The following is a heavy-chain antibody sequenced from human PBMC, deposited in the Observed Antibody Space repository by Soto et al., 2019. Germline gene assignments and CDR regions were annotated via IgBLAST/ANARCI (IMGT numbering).Heavy chain of an antibody. CDR1: GYTFSTYG. J-gene: IGHJ4*02. Sequence: QVQLEQSGAEVKKPGASVKVSCKTSGYTFSTYGVTWVRQAPGQGLEWMGWISGYNGNTNYAQKLKGRVTVTADTSTNTAYMELRSLRSDDTAVYYCAKGDSLPYSSLSADHWCQGTLVTVSS. D-gene: IGHD4-4*01. CDR3: AKGDSLPYSSLSADH. V-gene: IGHV1-18*01. CDR2: ISGYNGNT.